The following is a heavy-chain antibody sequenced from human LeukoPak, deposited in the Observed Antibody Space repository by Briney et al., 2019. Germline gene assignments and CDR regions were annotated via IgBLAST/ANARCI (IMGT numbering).Heavy chain of an antibody. CDR3: ARDLRDIVGAPAVPDAFDI. Sequence: GASVNVSCKAFGYTFTSCGISWVRQAPGQGLEWLGRISGYNGNPHYAQRLQGRVTMTTDTSTSTAYMELRSLRSDDTAVYDCARDLRDIVGAPAVPDAFDIWGQGTMVTVSS. CDR2: ISGYNGNP. D-gene: IGHD2-2*01. J-gene: IGHJ3*02. CDR1: GYTFTSCG. V-gene: IGHV1-18*01.